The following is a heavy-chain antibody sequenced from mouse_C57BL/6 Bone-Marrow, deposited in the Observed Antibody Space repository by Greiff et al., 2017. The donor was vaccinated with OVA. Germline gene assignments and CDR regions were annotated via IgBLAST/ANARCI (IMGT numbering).Heavy chain of an antibody. J-gene: IGHJ1*03. CDR1: GFSLTSYG. V-gene: IGHV2-2*01. CDR3: ARNYYYGSRGYFDV. D-gene: IGHD1-1*01. Sequence: VQLQQSGPGLVQPSQSLSITCTVSGFSLTSYGVHWVRQSPGKGLEWLGVIWSGGSTDYNAAFISRLSISKDNSKSQVFIKMNSLQADDTAIYYCARNYYYGSRGYFDVWGTGTTVTVSS. CDR2: IWSGGST.